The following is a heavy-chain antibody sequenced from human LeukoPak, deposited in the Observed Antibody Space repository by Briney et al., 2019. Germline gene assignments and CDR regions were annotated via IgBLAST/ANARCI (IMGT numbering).Heavy chain of an antibody. J-gene: IGHJ5*02. CDR2: ISYSGST. CDR3: ARHGLSGVSLRINWFDP. Sequence: SETLSLTCTVSGGSISSSSYYWGWIRQPPGKGLEWIGGISYSGSTYYNPSLESRVTIYVDTSKNQFSLKLSSVTAADTAVYYCARHGLSGVSLRINWFDPWGRGTLVTVSS. D-gene: IGHD1-26*01. CDR1: GGSISSSSYY. V-gene: IGHV4-39*01.